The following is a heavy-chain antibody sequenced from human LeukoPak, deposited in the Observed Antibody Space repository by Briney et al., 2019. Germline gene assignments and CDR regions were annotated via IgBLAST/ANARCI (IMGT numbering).Heavy chain of an antibody. CDR3: ATHYYDFWSGYYFDY. CDR1: GFTFSTYS. J-gene: IGHJ4*02. Sequence: PGGSLRLSCAASGFTFSTYSLNWVRQAPGKGLEWVASSSSGGSVFYADSLKGRLTISRDNAQNSVSLQMNNLRAEDTAVYYCATHYYDFWSGYYFDYWGQGTLVTVSS. D-gene: IGHD3-3*01. V-gene: IGHV3-21*01. CDR2: SSSGGSV.